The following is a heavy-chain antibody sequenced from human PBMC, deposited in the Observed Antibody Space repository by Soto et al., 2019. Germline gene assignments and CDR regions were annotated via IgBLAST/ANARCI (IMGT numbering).Heavy chain of an antibody. D-gene: IGHD5-12*01. CDR1: GYTFISYG. Sequence: HVQLVQSGAEVKKPGASLKVSCKASGYTFISYGVSWVRQAPGQGLEWLGWISPYNGNTNDAQKFQGRITMTTDTSTSTVYMDLRSLRTDDTAVYYCARDQTKWLTDAFDIWGQGTMVVVSS. CDR2: ISPYNGNT. J-gene: IGHJ3*02. CDR3: ARDQTKWLTDAFDI. V-gene: IGHV1-18*01.